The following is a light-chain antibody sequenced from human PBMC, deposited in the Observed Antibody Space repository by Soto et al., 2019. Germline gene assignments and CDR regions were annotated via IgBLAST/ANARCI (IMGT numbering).Light chain of an antibody. CDR1: EDVSSK. CDR3: QQYNYWPLT. J-gene: IGKJ4*01. CDR2: DAS. Sequence: DIVMTQSPATLSVSPWGRATLSCRASEDVSSKLAWYQQKPGLPPRLVIYDASTRATGIPGRFSGSGPGKDFTLTISGLQSEDFAVYYCQQYNYWPLTFGGGTKVDI. V-gene: IGKV3-15*01.